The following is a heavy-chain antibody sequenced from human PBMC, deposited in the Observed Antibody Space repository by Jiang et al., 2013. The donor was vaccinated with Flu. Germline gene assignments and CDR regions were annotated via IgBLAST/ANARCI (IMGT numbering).Heavy chain of an antibody. V-gene: IGHV2-5*02. D-gene: IGHD3-22*01. CDR1: GFSLRVGGVG. CDR2: IYWDDDK. J-gene: IGHJ4*02. CDR3: AHRLLDYDNIGYPFDF. Sequence: KPTQTLTLTCTFSGFSLRVGGVGVGWIRQPPGKALEWLALIYWDDDKHYSPSLKSRLTITKDTSKNQVVLTMTDMDPVDTATYYCAHRLLDYDNIGYPFDFWGQGNPGHRLL.